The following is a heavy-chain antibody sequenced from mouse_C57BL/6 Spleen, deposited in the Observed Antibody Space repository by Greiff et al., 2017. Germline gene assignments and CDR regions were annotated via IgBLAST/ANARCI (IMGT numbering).Heavy chain of an antibody. V-gene: IGHV1-15*01. Sequence: VKLVESGAELVRPGASVTLSCKASGYTFTDYEMHWVKQTPVHGLEWIGAIDPETGGTAYNQKFKGKAILTADKSSSTAYMELRSLTSEDSAVYYCTREGGTWAMDYWGQGTSVTVSS. D-gene: IGHD2-14*01. CDR3: TREGGTWAMDY. CDR1: GYTFTDYE. J-gene: IGHJ4*01. CDR2: IDPETGGT.